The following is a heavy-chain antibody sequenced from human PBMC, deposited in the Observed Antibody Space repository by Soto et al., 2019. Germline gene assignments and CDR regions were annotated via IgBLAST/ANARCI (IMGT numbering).Heavy chain of an antibody. Sequence: GALRLSCAASGFTFSSYSMNWVRQAPGKGLEWVSSISSSSSYIYYADSVKGRFTISRDNAKNSLYLQMNSLRAEDTAVYYCAREHYDILTGYYPFDYWGQGTLVTVSS. CDR2: ISSSSSYI. D-gene: IGHD3-9*01. J-gene: IGHJ4*02. V-gene: IGHV3-21*01. CDR3: AREHYDILTGYYPFDY. CDR1: GFTFSSYS.